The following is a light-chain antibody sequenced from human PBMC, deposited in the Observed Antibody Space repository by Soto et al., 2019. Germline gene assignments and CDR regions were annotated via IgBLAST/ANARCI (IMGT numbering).Light chain of an antibody. CDR3: SSYTSTGAYV. Sequence: QSALTQPASVSGSPGQSITISCTGSRNDVGGYDYVSWYQQHPGKAPKFMIYEVTNRPSGVSHRFSGSKSGNTASLTVSGLQAEDEADYYCSSYTSTGAYVFGTGTKLTVL. CDR1: RNDVGGYDY. V-gene: IGLV2-14*01. CDR2: EVT. J-gene: IGLJ1*01.